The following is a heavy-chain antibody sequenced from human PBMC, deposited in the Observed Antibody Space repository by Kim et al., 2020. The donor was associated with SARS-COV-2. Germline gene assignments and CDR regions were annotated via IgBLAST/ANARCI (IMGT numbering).Heavy chain of an antibody. V-gene: IGHV3-33*01. J-gene: IGHJ6*03. Sequence: GGSLRLSCAASGFTFSSYGMHWVRQAPGKGLEWVAVIWYDGSNKYYADSVKGRFTISRDNSKNTLYLQMNSLRAEDTAVYYCRVTGTTFGYYYYMDVWGKGTTVTVSS. CDR2: IWYDGSNK. CDR1: GFTFSSYG. CDR3: RVTGTTFGYYYYMDV. D-gene: IGHD1-7*01.